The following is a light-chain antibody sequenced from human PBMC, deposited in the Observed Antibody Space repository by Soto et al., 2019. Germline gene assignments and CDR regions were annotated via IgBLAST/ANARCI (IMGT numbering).Light chain of an antibody. CDR1: QSLLHSNGNKY. CDR2: LGS. J-gene: IGKJ5*01. V-gene: IGKV2-28*01. Sequence: DIVMTQSPLSLPVTPGDPASISCRSSQSLLHSNGNKYVDWYLQKPGQSPQLLISLGSNRASRVPYRCSGSGSGSDLILKISRVEAEDLGVYYCMQAMQTPITFGQGTRLDIK. CDR3: MQAMQTPIT.